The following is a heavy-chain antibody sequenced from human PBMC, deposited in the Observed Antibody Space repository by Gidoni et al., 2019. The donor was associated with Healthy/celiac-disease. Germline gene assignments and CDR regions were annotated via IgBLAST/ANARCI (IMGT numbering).Heavy chain of an antibody. V-gene: IGHV1-69*02. J-gene: IGHJ6*02. CDR1: GGTFSSYT. Sequence: QVQLVQSGAEVKTPGSSVKVSCKASGGTFSSYTISWVRKAPGQGLEWMGRIIPILGIANYAQKFQGRVTITADKSTSTAYMELSSLRSEDTAVYYCARASIVVVPAAINSEAYYYYGMDVWGQGTTVTVSS. D-gene: IGHD2-2*02. CDR3: ARASIVVVPAAINSEAYYYYGMDV. CDR2: IIPILGIA.